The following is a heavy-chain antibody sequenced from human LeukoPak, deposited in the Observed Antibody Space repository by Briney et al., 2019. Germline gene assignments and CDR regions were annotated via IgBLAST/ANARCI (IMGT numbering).Heavy chain of an antibody. CDR3: ARDPPGGGQSLVFDS. Sequence: GAAVKVSCTTSGYTFTSYYMHWVREAPGQGLGWVGWVDHHSGGTNYAQTSQARVTMTRATSISTAYMELSRLRSDDTAGNRCARDPPGGGQSLVFDSWGQGPRVTVP. D-gene: IGHD6-19*01. V-gene: IGHV1-2*02. CDR1: GYTFTSYY. J-gene: IGHJ4*02. CDR2: VDHHSGGT.